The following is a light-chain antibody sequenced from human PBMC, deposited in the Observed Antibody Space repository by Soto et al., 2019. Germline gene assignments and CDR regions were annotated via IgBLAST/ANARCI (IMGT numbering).Light chain of an antibody. CDR1: QSVSSN. V-gene: IGKV3-15*01. Sequence: EVVMTQSPATLSVSPGERATLSCRASQSVSSNLAWYQQKPGQAPRLLIYGASTRATGIPARFSGSGSGTGFTLTISSLQSEDFAVYYCQPYNNWPLTFGGGTKVDIK. CDR3: QPYNNWPLT. CDR2: GAS. J-gene: IGKJ4*01.